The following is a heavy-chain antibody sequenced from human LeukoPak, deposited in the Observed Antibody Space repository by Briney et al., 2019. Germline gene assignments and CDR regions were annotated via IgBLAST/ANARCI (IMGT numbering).Heavy chain of an antibody. CDR1: GYSISSGYY. V-gene: IGHV4-38-2*02. CDR2: IYHSGST. Sequence: SETLSLTCTVSGYSISSGYYWGWIRPPPGKGLEWIGSIYHSGSTYYNPSLKSRVTISVDTSKNQFSLKLSSVTAADTAVYYCATRPDYYGSGSYEYWGQGTLVTVSS. CDR3: ATRPDYYGSGSYEY. D-gene: IGHD3-10*01. J-gene: IGHJ4*02.